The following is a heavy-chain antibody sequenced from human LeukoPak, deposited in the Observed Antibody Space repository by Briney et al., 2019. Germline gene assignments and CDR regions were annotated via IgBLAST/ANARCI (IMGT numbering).Heavy chain of an antibody. Sequence: GGSLRLSCAASGFTFSDYYMSWIRQAPGKGLEWVSYISSSGSTIYYADSVKGRFTISRDNAKNSLYLQMNSLRVEDTALYYCTRESRPEGGLIDIDFWGQGTLVTVSS. CDR2: ISSSGSTI. CDR1: GFTFSDYY. V-gene: IGHV3-11*04. D-gene: IGHD3-10*01. J-gene: IGHJ4*02. CDR3: TRESRPEGGLIDIDF.